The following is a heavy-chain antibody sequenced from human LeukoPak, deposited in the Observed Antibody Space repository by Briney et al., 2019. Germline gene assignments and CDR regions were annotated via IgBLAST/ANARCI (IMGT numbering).Heavy chain of an antibody. D-gene: IGHD5-18*01. CDR1: GGSISSYY. Sequence: PSETLSLTCTASGGSISSYYWSWLRQPPGKGLEWFGYIYYSGSTNYNPSLKSRVTISVDTSKNQFSLKLTSVTAADTAVYYCANGAYSFYYMDVWGKGTTVTISS. CDR2: IYYSGST. J-gene: IGHJ6*03. CDR3: ANGAYSFYYMDV. V-gene: IGHV4-59*01.